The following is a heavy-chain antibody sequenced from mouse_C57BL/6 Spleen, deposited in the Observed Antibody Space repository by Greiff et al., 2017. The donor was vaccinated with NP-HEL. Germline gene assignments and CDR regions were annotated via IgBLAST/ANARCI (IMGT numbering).Heavy chain of an antibody. V-gene: IGHV1-82*01. D-gene: IGHD1-1*01. CDR1: GYAFSSSW. CDR3: ARGYGSSYGFDY. Sequence: VKLQESGPELVKPGASVKISCKASGYAFSSSWMNWVKQRPGKGLEWIGRIYPGDGDTNYNGKFKGKATLTADKSSSTAYMQLSSLTSEDSAVYFCARGYGSSYGFDYWGQGTTLTVSS. J-gene: IGHJ2*01. CDR2: IYPGDGDT.